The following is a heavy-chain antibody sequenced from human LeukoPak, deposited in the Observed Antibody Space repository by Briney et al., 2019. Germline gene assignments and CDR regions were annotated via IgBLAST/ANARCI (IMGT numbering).Heavy chain of an antibody. CDR2: INPSGGST. CDR1: GYTFTSYY. V-gene: IGHV1-46*01. J-gene: IGHJ3*02. CDR3: AREQWLGKSGDAFDI. D-gene: IGHD6-19*01. Sequence: ASVKVSCKASGYTFTSYYMHWVRQAPGQGLEWMGIINPSGGSTSYAQKFQGRVTMTRDTSTSTVYMELSSLRSEDTAVYYCAREQWLGKSGDAFDIWGQGTMVTVSS.